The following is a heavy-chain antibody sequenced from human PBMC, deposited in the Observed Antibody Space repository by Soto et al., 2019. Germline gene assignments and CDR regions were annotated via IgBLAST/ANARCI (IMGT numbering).Heavy chain of an antibody. CDR1: GDSMTSSSYY. V-gene: IGHV4-39*07. Sequence: SETLSLTCTVSGDSMTSSSYYWGWIRQPPGKGLEWIGSIYYSERTSYNSGSTYYSPSLKSRVTISGDTSKSQFSLKLRSVTAADTAVYYCARASPYGDYALDYWGQGALVTVSS. CDR3: ARASPYGDYALDY. D-gene: IGHD4-17*01. CDR2: IYYSERTSYNSGST. J-gene: IGHJ4*02.